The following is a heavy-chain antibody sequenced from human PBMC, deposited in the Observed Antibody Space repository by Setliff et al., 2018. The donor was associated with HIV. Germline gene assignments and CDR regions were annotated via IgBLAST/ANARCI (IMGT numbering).Heavy chain of an antibody. V-gene: IGHV4-28*01. D-gene: IGHD5-12*01. J-gene: IGHJ4*02. CDR2: IYYSGST. Sequence: SETLSLTCAVSGYSISSSNWWGWIRQPPGKGLEWIGYIYYSGSTNYNPSLKSRVTMSVDTSKNQFSLKLSSVTAADTAVYFCAGWGAGYNSYDSWGQGSLVTVSS. CDR3: AGWGAGYNSYDS. CDR1: GYSISSSNW.